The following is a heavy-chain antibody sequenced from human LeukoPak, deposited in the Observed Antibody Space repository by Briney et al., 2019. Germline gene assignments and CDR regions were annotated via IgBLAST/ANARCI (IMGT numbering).Heavy chain of an antibody. Sequence: ASVKVSCKASGYTFTSYGISGVRQAPGQGLEGMGWISAYNGNTNYAQKLQGRVTMTTDTSTSTAYMELRSLRSDDTAVYYCATTRSNWNYLYWGQGTLVTVSS. D-gene: IGHD1-7*01. CDR3: ATTRSNWNYLY. CDR2: ISAYNGNT. CDR1: GYTFTSYG. V-gene: IGHV1-18*01. J-gene: IGHJ4*02.